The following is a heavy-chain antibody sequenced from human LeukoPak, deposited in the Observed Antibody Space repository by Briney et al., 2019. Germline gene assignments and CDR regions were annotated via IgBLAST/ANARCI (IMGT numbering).Heavy chain of an antibody. CDR3: ARSGGGSGSYWVFDY. CDR1: GYSFTNYW. Sequence: NPGESLKISCKGSGYSFTNYWIGWVRQMPGKGLEWMGIIYPGDSDTRYSPSFQGQVTISADKSISTAYLQWSSLKASETAMYYCARSGGGSGSYWVFDYWGRGTLVTVSS. D-gene: IGHD3-10*01. J-gene: IGHJ4*02. V-gene: IGHV5-51*01. CDR2: IYPGDSDT.